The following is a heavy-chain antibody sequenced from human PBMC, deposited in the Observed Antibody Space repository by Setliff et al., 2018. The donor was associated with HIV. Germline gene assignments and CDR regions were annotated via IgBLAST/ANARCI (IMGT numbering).Heavy chain of an antibody. D-gene: IGHD3-16*02. Sequence: LRLSCAASEFTFSVYAMSWLRQAPGKGLEWVSGISGSGSSTYYADSVKGRFTISRDNSKNTLYLQMNRLRADDTAIYYCAKGASLVPRRPHFCYFDYWGQGALVTVSS. V-gene: IGHV3-23*01. CDR1: EFTFSVYA. CDR2: ISGSGSST. CDR3: AKGASLVPRRPHFCYFDY. J-gene: IGHJ4*02.